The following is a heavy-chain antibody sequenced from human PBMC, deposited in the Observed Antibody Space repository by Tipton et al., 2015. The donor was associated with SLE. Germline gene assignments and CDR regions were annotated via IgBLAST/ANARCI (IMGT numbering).Heavy chain of an antibody. CDR3: ARQHSGGATDT. J-gene: IGHJ5*02. CDR1: GGSITSHY. Sequence: TLSLTCTVSGGSITSHYWSWVRQPPGKGLEWIGYIHHSGRTDYNPSLRSRVTISRDTSKNQFSLNVNSVTAADTAVYYCARQHSGGATDTWGQGTLVTVSS. V-gene: IGHV4-59*11. CDR2: IHHSGRT. D-gene: IGHD1-26*01.